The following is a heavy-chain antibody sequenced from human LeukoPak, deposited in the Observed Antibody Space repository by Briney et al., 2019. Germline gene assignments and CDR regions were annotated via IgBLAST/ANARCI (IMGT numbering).Heavy chain of an antibody. D-gene: IGHD1-1*01. V-gene: IGHV3-30*18. CDR2: ISYDGSNK. CDR1: GFTFSSYG. J-gene: IGHJ4*02. CDR3: AKDWQLVDY. Sequence: PGGSLRLSCAASGFTFSSYGMHWVRQAPGKGLEWVAVISYDGSNKYYEDSVKGRFTFSRDNSKNTLYLQMNSLRAEDTAVYYCAKDWQLVDYWGQGTLVTVSS.